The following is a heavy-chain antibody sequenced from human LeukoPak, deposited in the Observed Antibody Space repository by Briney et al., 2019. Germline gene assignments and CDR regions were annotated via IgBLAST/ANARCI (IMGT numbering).Heavy chain of an antibody. V-gene: IGHV3-21*01. Sequence: GGSLRLSCAASGFTFSSYSMNWVRQAPGKGLEWVSSISSSSSYIYYADSVKGRFTISRDNAKNSLYLQMNSLRAEDTAVYYCARRSDYYSGTYYIPYMDVWGKGTTVTISS. CDR1: GFTFSSYS. D-gene: IGHD3-10*01. J-gene: IGHJ6*03. CDR2: ISSSSSYI. CDR3: ARRSDYYSGTYYIPYMDV.